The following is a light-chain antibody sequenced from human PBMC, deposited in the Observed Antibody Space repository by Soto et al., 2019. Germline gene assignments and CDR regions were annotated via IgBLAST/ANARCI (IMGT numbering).Light chain of an antibody. CDR2: KAS. V-gene: IGKV1-5*03. CDR1: QSISSW. CDR3: QQYNSYSRT. Sequence: DIQMTQSPSTLSASLGDRVTITCRACQSISSWLAWYQQKPGKAPKLLIYKASSLESGVPSRFSGSGSGTEFTLTISSLQPDDFATYYCQQYNSYSRTFGQGTKVDIK. J-gene: IGKJ1*01.